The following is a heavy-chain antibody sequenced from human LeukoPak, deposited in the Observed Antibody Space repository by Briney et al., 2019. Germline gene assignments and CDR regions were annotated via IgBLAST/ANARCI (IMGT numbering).Heavy chain of an antibody. V-gene: IGHV1-18*01. J-gene: IGHJ4*02. CDR2: ISAYNGNT. D-gene: IGHD3-16*01. Sequence: ATVTVSCKASGYTFTSYGISWVRQPPGQGLEWMGWISAYNGNTTYAQKLQGRVTMTTDTSTSTAYMELRSLRSDDTAVYYCARTMDYVWYQKRDYWGQGTLVTVSS. CDR3: ARTMDYVWYQKRDY. CDR1: GYTFTSYG.